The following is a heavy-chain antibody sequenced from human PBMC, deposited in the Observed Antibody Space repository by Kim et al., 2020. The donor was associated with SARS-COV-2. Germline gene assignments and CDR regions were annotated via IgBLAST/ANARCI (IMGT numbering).Heavy chain of an antibody. CDR3: AKVAVSSPVDY. D-gene: IGHD6-13*01. CDR2: ISYDGSNK. V-gene: IGHV3-30*18. Sequence: GGSLRLSCAASGFTFSSYGMHWVRQAPGKGLEWVAVISYDGSNKYYADSVKGRFTISRDNSKNTLYLQMNSLRAEDTAVYYCAKVAVSSPVDYWGQGTLVTVS. J-gene: IGHJ4*02. CDR1: GFTFSSYG.